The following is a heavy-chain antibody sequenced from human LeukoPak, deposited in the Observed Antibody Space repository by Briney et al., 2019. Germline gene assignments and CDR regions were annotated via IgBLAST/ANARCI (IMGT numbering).Heavy chain of an antibody. J-gene: IGHJ4*02. CDR2: ISANNGNT. CDR1: GDTFTNYG. Sequence: ASVKVSCKAFGDTFTNYGISWVRQAPGRGLEWMGWISANNGNTDYSQKFQGRLTMTIDTATRTVYMELRSLGSDDTAVFYCAKHYNWRYAVDSWGQGTLVTVSS. D-gene: IGHD1-20*01. V-gene: IGHV1-18*01. CDR3: AKHYNWRYAVDS.